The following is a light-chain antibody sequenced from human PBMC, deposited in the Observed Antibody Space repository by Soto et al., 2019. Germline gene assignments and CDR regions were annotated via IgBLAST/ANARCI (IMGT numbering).Light chain of an antibody. Sequence: EIVLTQSPGTLSLSPGERATLSCRASQSVTSSYLAWYQHKPGQPPRLLIYAASSRATGVPDRFSGSGSETDFTLTISRLEPEDFAVYYCQQYDNSLYTFGQGTKLEIK. CDR1: QSVTSSY. CDR3: QQYDNSLYT. V-gene: IGKV3-20*01. J-gene: IGKJ2*01. CDR2: AAS.